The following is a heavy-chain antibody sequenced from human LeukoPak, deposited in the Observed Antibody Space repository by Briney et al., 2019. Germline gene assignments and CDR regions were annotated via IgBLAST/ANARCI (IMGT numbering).Heavy chain of an antibody. CDR1: GGSISSGGYY. CDR2: IYYSGST. J-gene: IGHJ4*02. Sequence: SETLSLTCTVSGGSISSGGYYWSWIRQHPGKGLEWIGYIYYSGSTYYNPSLKSRVTISVDTSKNQFSLKLCSVTAADTAVYYCARGGHSGSYYTHYYFDYWGQGTLVTVSS. D-gene: IGHD1-26*01. V-gene: IGHV4-31*03. CDR3: ARGGHSGSYYTHYYFDY.